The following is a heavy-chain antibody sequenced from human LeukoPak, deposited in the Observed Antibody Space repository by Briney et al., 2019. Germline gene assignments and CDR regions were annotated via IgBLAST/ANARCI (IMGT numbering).Heavy chain of an antibody. Sequence: GASVKVSCKASGYTFTSYDINWVRQATGQGLEWMGWMNPNSGNTGYAQKFQGRVTMTRNTSISTAYMELSSLRSEDTAVYYCARGPSYCSSTSCYPEYWGQGTLVTVSS. CDR1: GYTFTSYD. D-gene: IGHD2-2*01. CDR2: MNPNSGNT. CDR3: ARGPSYCSSTSCYPEY. V-gene: IGHV1-8*01. J-gene: IGHJ4*02.